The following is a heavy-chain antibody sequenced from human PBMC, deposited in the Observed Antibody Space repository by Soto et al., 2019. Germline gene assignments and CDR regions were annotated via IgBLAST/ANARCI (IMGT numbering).Heavy chain of an antibody. CDR3: ARALKLGATTYFDY. Sequence: GGSLRLSCAASGFTFSSYAMHWVRQAPGKGLEWVAVISYDGSNKYYADSVKGRFTISRDNAKNSLYLQMNSLRAEDTAVYYCARALKLGATTYFDYWGQGTLVTVSS. CDR1: GFTFSSYA. J-gene: IGHJ4*02. D-gene: IGHD1-26*01. CDR2: ISYDGSNK. V-gene: IGHV3-30-3*01.